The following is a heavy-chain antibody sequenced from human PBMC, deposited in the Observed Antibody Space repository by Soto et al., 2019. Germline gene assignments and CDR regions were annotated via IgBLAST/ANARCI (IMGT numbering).Heavy chain of an antibody. D-gene: IGHD3-22*01. V-gene: IGHV4-31*03. CDR3: ARQQSGYYYYFDY. J-gene: IGHJ4*02. Sequence: SETLSLTCTVSGGSISSGGYYWSWIRQHPGKGLEWIGYIYYSGSTYYNPSLKSRVTISVDTSKNQFSLKLSSVTAADTAVYYCARQQSGYYYYFDYWGQGTLVTVSS. CDR1: GGSISSGGYY. CDR2: IYYSGST.